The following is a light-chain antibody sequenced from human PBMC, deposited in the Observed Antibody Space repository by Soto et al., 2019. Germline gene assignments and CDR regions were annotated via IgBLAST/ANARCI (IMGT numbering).Light chain of an antibody. V-gene: IGLV2-14*01. CDR3: SSYTSSSTHVV. CDR1: SSDVGGYNY. J-gene: IGLJ2*01. Sequence: QSALTQPASVSGSPGQSITISCTGTSSDVGGYNYVSWYQQHPGKAPELMIYEVSNRPSGVSNRFSGSKSGNTASLTISGLQAEEVAVYDCSSYTSSSTHVVFGGGTKLTVL. CDR2: EVS.